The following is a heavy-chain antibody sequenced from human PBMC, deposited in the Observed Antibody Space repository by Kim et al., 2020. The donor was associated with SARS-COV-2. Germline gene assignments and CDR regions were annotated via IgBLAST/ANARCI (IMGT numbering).Heavy chain of an antibody. CDR1: GASISTQHYY. Sequence: SETLSLTCTVSGASISTQHYYWGWIRQPPGKGLEWIGITNYYGDAYYNPSLKSRVTISVDTSKNQFSLRLTSVTAADTAIYYCARYITVPASSYADYWGQGTRATVSS. CDR3: ARYITVPASSYADY. D-gene: IGHD6-19*01. CDR2: TNYYGDA. V-gene: IGHV4-39*07. J-gene: IGHJ4*02.